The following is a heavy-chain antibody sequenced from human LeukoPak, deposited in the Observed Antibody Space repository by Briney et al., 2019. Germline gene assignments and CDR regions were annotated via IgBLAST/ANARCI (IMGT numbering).Heavy chain of an antibody. D-gene: IGHD4-23*01. J-gene: IGHJ4*02. CDR1: GFTFSDYY. V-gene: IGHV3-11*01. CDR3: ARDRNGGNSGEFDY. CDR2: ISSSGSTI. Sequence: GGSLRLSCAASGFTFSDYYMSWIRQAPGKGLEWVSYISSSGSTIYYAVSVKGRFTISRVNAKNSLYLQMNSLRAEDTAVYYCARDRNGGNSGEFDYWGQGTLVTVSS.